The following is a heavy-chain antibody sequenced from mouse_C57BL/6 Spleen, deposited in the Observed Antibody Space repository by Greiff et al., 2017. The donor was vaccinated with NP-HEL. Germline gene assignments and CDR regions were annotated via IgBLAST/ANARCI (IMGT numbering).Heavy chain of an antibody. J-gene: IGHJ1*03. CDR3: TRYTTVVANPWYFDV. CDR1: GYTFTDYE. V-gene: IGHV1-15*01. Sequence: VQLQQSGAELVRPGASVTLSCKASGYTFTDYEMHWVKQTPVHGLEWIGAIDPETGGTAYNQKFKGKAILTADKSSSTAYMELRILTSEDSAVYYCTRYTTVVANPWYFDVWGTGTTVTVSS. D-gene: IGHD1-1*01. CDR2: IDPETGGT.